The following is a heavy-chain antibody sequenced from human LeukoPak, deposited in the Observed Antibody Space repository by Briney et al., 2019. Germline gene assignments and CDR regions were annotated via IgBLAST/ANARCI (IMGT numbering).Heavy chain of an antibody. Sequence: GGSLILSCAASGFTFSSYSINWFRQAPGKGLEWVSSISSSSSYIYYADSVKGRFTISRDNDKNSLYLQMNSLRADDTAVYYCASGLAYCGGDCYGYWGQGTLVTVSS. CDR1: GFTFSSYS. CDR3: ASGLAYCGGDCYGY. J-gene: IGHJ4*02. D-gene: IGHD2-21*02. CDR2: ISSSSSYI. V-gene: IGHV3-21*01.